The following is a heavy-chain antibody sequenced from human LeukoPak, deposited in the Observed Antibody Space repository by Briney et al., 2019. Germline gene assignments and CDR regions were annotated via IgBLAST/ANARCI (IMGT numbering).Heavy chain of an antibody. CDR3: ARGRTYNWNYLGWFDP. Sequence: SETLSLTCTVSGGSISSHYWSWIRQPPGKGLEGIGYIYYSGSTNYTPSLKSRVTISVDTSKNQFSLKLSSVTAADTAVYYCARGRTYNWNYLGWFDPWGQGTLVTVSS. CDR2: IYYSGST. D-gene: IGHD1-7*01. J-gene: IGHJ5*02. CDR1: GGSISSHY. V-gene: IGHV4-59*11.